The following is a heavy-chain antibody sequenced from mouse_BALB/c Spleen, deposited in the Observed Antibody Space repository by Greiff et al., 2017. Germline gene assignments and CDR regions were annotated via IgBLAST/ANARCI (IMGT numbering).Heavy chain of an antibody. D-gene: IGHD2-1*01. CDR1: GFSLTSYG. CDR3: ARQIYGNYYFDY. Sequence: VQLQQSGPGLVQPSQSLSITCTASGFSLTSYGVHWVRQSPGKGLEWLGVIWSGGSTDYNAAFISRLSISKDNSKSQVFFKMNSLQANDTAKYYCARQIYGNYYFDYWGQGTTLTVSS. V-gene: IGHV2-2*02. CDR2: IWSGGST. J-gene: IGHJ2*01.